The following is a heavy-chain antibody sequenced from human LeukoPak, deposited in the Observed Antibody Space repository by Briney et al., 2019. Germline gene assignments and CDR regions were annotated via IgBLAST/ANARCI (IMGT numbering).Heavy chain of an antibody. CDR3: AKDRYDSSGFDY. CDR2: ISGSGGRT. J-gene: IGHJ4*02. V-gene: IGHV3-23*01. CDR1: GFTFSSYA. Sequence: PGGSLRLSCAASGFTFSSYAMNWVRQAPGKGLEWVSSISGSGGRTYYADSVKGRFTISRDNSKNTLYLQMNSLRAEDTAVYYCAKDRYDSSGFDYWGQGTLVTVSS. D-gene: IGHD3-22*01.